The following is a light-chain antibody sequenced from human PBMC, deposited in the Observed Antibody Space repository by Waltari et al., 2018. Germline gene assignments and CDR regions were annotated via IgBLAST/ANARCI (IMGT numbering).Light chain of an antibody. V-gene: IGLV1-40*01. J-gene: IGLJ2*01. Sequence: QSVLTQPPSVSGAPGQGVTISCTGSRSNLGEGYDVHWYQQVPGTAPKVLIYANSNRPSGVRDRFSGSKSGTSASLAITGLQAEDEADYYCQCYDSRLSGVVFGGGTKLTVL. CDR1: RSNLGEGYD. CDR3: QCYDSRLSGVV. CDR2: ANS.